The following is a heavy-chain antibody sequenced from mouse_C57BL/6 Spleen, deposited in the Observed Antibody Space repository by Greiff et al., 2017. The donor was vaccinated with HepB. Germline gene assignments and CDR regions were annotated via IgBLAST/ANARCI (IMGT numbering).Heavy chain of an antibody. V-gene: IGHV1-69*01. D-gene: IGHD2-4*01. CDR1: GYTFTSYW. CDR2: IDPSDSYT. J-gene: IGHJ4*01. CDR3: ARRLRREYYAMDY. Sequence: QVQLQQPGAELVMPGASVKLSCKASGYTFTSYWMHWVKQRPGQGLEWIGQIDPSDSYTNYNQKFKGKSTLTVDKSSSTAYMQLSSLTSEDSAVYYCARRLRREYYAMDYWGQGTSVTVSS.